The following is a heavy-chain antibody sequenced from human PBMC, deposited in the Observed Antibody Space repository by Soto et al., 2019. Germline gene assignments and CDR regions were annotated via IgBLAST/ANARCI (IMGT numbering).Heavy chain of an antibody. CDR2: IRSDGDRI. J-gene: IGHJ4*01. CDR3: VKDHPALEY. V-gene: IGHV3-64D*06. CDR1: GFTFSDYA. Sequence: GGSLRLSCSASGFTFSDYAIHWVRQAPGKGLEYVPVIRSDGDRIYYADSVKGRFTISRDNSKNTLFLQMNSLRPEDTAMYYCVKDHPALEYWGHGTLVTVSS.